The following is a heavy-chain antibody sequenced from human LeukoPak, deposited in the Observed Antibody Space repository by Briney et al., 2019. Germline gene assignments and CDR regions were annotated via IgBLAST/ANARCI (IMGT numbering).Heavy chain of an antibody. CDR2: IKSKTDGGTT. V-gene: IGHV3-15*01. Sequence: GGSLRLSCAASGFSFSSYAMSWVRQAPGKGLEWVGHIKSKTDGGTTDYAAPVKGRFTISRDESKNTLFLQMNSLKTEDTAVYYCTLPWGSGSYYDYWGQGTLVTVSS. J-gene: IGHJ4*02. CDR3: TLPWGSGSYYDY. CDR1: GFSFSSYA. D-gene: IGHD3-10*01.